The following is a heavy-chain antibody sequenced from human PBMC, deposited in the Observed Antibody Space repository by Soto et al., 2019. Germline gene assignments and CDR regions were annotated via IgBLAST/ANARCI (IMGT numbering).Heavy chain of an antibody. V-gene: IGHV2-5*02. Sequence: SGPTLVNPTQTLTLICSISGSSLSTPGVGVGWFRQPPGRALEWLALIYWDDDKRYTPSLNTRLTITKDTPKNQVVLTMTNLDPVDTGTYYCGHGTYSSGWSGFDTWGLGTLVTVPQ. CDR3: GHGTYSSGWSGFDT. CDR1: GSSLSTPGVG. CDR2: IYWDDDK. D-gene: IGHD6-19*01. J-gene: IGHJ4*02.